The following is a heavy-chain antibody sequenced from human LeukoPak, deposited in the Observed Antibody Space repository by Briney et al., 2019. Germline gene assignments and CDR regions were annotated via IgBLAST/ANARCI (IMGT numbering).Heavy chain of an antibody. CDR1: GFTFNTHD. J-gene: IGHJ3*02. Sequence: GGSLRLSCAASGFTFNTHDVNWVRQAPGKGLGWVSFINSRSSTIYYADSVKGRFTISRDNAKNSLYLQMNSLRAEDTAVYYCTSHTGTGDAFRPFHIWGQGTMVTVSS. CDR2: INSRSSTI. V-gene: IGHV3-48*04. D-gene: IGHD2-21*02. CDR3: TSHTGTGDAFRPFHI.